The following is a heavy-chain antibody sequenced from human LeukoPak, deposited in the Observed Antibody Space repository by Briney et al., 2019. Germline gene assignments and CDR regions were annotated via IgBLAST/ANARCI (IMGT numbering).Heavy chain of an antibody. CDR2: ISSSSSYI. Sequence: PGGSLRLSCAASGFTFSSYSMNWVRQAPGKGLEWVSSISSSSSYIYYADSVKGRFTTSRDNAKNSLYLQMNSLRAEDTAVYYGARGSYYYDSSGYTGGYWGQGTLVTVSS. J-gene: IGHJ4*02. CDR3: ARGSYYYDSSGYTGGY. V-gene: IGHV3-21*01. D-gene: IGHD3-22*01. CDR1: GFTFSSYS.